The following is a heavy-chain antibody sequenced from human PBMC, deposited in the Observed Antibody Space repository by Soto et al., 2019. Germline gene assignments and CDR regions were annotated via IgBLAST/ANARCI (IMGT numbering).Heavy chain of an antibody. CDR1: GFTFGDYA. CDR2: IRSKTYGGTT. CDR3: TRGIGSGWPTDY. Sequence: GGSLRLSCIASGFTFGDYAMSWFRQAPGKGLEWVGFIRSKTYGGTTEYAASVKGRFTISRDDSKSITYLQMNSLKTEDTAVYYCTRGIGSGWPTDYWGQGTLVTVSS. V-gene: IGHV3-49*03. J-gene: IGHJ4*02. D-gene: IGHD6-19*01.